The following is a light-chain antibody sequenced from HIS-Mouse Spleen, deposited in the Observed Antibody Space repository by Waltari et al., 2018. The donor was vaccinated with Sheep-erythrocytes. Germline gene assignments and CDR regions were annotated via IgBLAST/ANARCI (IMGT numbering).Light chain of an antibody. J-gene: IGLJ1*01. Sequence: QSALTQPRSVSWSPGQSVTIPCTGTSSDVGRYNSAAWYQQHPGKAPKLTIYDVSKRPSGVPDRFSGSKSGNTASLTISGLQAEDEADYYCCSYAGSYNHVFATGTKVTVL. CDR1: SSDVGRYNS. CDR2: DVS. CDR3: CSYAGSYNHV. V-gene: IGLV2-11*02.